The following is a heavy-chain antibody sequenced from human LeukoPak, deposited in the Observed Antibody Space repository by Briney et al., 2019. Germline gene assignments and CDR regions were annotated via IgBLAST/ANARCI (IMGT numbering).Heavy chain of an antibody. V-gene: IGHV4-39*01. Sequence: SETLSLTCTVSGGSISSSSYYWGWIRQPPGKGLEWIGGIYYSGSTYYNPSLKSRVTISVDTSKNQFSLKLSSVTAADTAVYYCARHAITMVQGEIDYWGQGTLVTVSS. J-gene: IGHJ4*02. CDR2: IYYSGST. D-gene: IGHD3-10*01. CDR1: GGSISSSSYY. CDR3: ARHAITMVQGEIDY.